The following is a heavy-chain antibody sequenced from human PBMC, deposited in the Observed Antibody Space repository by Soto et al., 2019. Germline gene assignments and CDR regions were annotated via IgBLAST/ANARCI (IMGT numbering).Heavy chain of an antibody. D-gene: IGHD3-3*01. Sequence: ASLKVACKTAVYGFTGYHSDWRLHTTGQGLEWMGWMNPNSGNTGYAQKFQGRVTMTRNTSISTAYMELSSLRSEDTAVYYCARGLPYYDFWSGYYSSDYCGEGPLVTVSS. V-gene: IGHV1-8*01. CDR3: ARGLPYYDFWSGYYSSDY. J-gene: IGHJ4*02. CDR1: VYGFTGYH. CDR2: MNPNSGNT.